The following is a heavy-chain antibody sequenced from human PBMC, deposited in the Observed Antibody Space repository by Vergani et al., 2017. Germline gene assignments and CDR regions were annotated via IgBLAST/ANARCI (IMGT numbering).Heavy chain of an antibody. Sequence: HVQLVESGGGVVQPGRSLRLSCAVSGFRFSDYGMHWVRQAPGRGLEWVSYISSSGSTIYYADSVKGRFTISRDNAKNSLYLQMNSLRAEDTAVYYCARKHISNYYDSSGYYYMGYYYGMDVWGQGTTVTVSS. D-gene: IGHD3-22*01. V-gene: IGHV3-11*01. CDR2: ISSSGSTI. J-gene: IGHJ6*02. CDR1: GFRFSDYG. CDR3: ARKHISNYYDSSGYYYMGYYYGMDV.